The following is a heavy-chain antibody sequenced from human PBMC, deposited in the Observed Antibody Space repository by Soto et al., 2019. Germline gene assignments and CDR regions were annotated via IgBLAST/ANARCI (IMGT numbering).Heavy chain of an antibody. D-gene: IGHD2-2*01. Sequence: SETLSLTCPVSGGSISISTYYWGWIRQPPGKGLEWIGSIYYSGTTYYNPSLKSRVTISVDTSKNQFCLTASSVTAADTAVYYCARNPDPYDIEVVPADKRRQEGGDYWGQGTLVTVSS. CDR1: GGSISISTYY. J-gene: IGHJ4*02. V-gene: IGHV4-39*01. CDR2: IYYSGTT. CDR3: ARNPDPYDIEVVPADKRRQEGGDY.